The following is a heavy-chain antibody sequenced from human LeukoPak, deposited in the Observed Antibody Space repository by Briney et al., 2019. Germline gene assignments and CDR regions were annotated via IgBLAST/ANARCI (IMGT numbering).Heavy chain of an antibody. CDR3: AKSGYSSGWHVIDY. V-gene: IGHV3-23*01. D-gene: IGHD6-19*01. J-gene: IGHJ4*02. CDR2: ISGSGGST. CDR1: GFTFSSYA. Sequence: GGSLRLSCAASGFTFSSYAMSWVRQAPGKGLEWASAISGSGGSTYYADSVKGRFTISRDNSKNTLYLQMNGLRAEDTAVYYCAKSGYSSGWHVIDYWGQGTLVTVSS.